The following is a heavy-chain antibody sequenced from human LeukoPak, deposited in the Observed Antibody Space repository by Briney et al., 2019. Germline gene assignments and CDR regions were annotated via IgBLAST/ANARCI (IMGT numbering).Heavy chain of an antibody. V-gene: IGHV4-59*01. J-gene: IGHJ4*02. D-gene: IGHD3-3*01. CDR1: GGSISSYY. CDR3: ARVGYDFWSGKRYYFDY. Sequence: SETLSLTCTVSGGSISSYYWSWIRQPPGKGLEWIGYIYYSGSTNYNPSLKSRVTISVDTSKNQFSPKLSSVTAADTAVYYCARVGYDFWSGKRYYFDYWGQGTLVTVSS. CDR2: IYYSGST.